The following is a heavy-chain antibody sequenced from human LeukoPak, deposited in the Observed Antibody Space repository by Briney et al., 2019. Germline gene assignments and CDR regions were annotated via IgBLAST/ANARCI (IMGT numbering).Heavy chain of an antibody. D-gene: IGHD3-22*01. CDR1: RFTFSSYV. J-gene: IGHJ4*02. V-gene: IGHV3-33*06. CDR2: IWYDGDNK. Sequence: PGRSLRLSCAASRFTFSSYVMHWVRQAPGKGLEWVALIWYDGDNKYYSDSVKGRFTISRDNSKNTLYLQMNSLRAEDTAVYYCAKARATYLYDTSGYSALDYWGQGTLATVSS. CDR3: AKARATYLYDTSGYSALDY.